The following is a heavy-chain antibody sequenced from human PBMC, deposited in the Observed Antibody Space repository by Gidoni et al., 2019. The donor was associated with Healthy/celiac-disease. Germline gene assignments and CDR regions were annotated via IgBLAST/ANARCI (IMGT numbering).Heavy chain of an antibody. Sequence: EVQLVESGGGLVQPGGSLRLSCSASGFTFSSYAMHWVRQAPGKGLEYVSAISSNGGSTYYADSVKGRFTISRDNSKNTLYLQMSSLRAEDTAVYYCVKDSIAVAGDFDYWGQGTLVTVSS. CDR3: VKDSIAVAGDFDY. D-gene: IGHD6-19*01. J-gene: IGHJ4*02. CDR2: ISSNGGST. V-gene: IGHV3-64D*06. CDR1: GFTFSSYA.